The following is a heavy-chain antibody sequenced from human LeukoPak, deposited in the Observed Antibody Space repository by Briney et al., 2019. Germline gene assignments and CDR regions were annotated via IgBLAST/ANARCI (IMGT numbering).Heavy chain of an antibody. CDR1: GYTFTSYG. Sequence: ASVKVSCKASGYTFTSYGISWVRQAPGQGLEWMGRINPNSGGTNYAQKFQGRVTMTRDTSISTAYMELSRLRSDDMAVYYCARGEIVGATKLKIMPDYWGQGTLVTVSP. CDR2: INPNSGGT. V-gene: IGHV1-2*06. D-gene: IGHD1-26*01. CDR3: ARGEIVGATKLKIMPDY. J-gene: IGHJ4*02.